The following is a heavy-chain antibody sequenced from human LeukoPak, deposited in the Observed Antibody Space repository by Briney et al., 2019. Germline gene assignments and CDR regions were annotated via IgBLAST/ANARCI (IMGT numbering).Heavy chain of an antibody. J-gene: IGHJ4*02. V-gene: IGHV1-2*02. CDR2: INPSSGGT. CDR3: ARRRGYSSSSPFDY. Sequence: ASVKVSCKASGYTFTGYYMHWVRQAPGQGLEWMGWINPSSGGTNYAQKFQGRVTMTRDTSISTAYMELSRLRSDDTAVYYCARRRGYSSSSPFDYWGQGTLVTVSS. D-gene: IGHD6-6*01. CDR1: GYTFTGYY.